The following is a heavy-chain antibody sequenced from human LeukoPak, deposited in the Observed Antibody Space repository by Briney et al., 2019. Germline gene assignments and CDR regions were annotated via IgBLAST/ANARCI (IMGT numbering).Heavy chain of an antibody. V-gene: IGHV3-30*03. Sequence: GGSLRLSCAASGFTFSSYGMHWVRQAPGKGLEWVAVISYDGSNKYYADSVKGRFTISRDNSKNTLYLQMNSLRAEDTAVYYCARQDLPNALDIWGQGTMVTVSS. CDR1: GFTFSSYG. CDR3: ARQDLPNALDI. J-gene: IGHJ3*02. CDR2: ISYDGSNK.